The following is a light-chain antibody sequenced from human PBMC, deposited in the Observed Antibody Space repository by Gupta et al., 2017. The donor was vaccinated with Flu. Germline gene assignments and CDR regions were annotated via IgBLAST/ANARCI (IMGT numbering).Light chain of an antibody. Sequence: DIVMTQSHDSLAVSLGERATINCKTSQSGLDSADNKNYLGWYQQKPGQAPKLLISWASTREYGVADRFSGSGSGTDFTLTISSLQAEDVATYYCQQEDSSQIIFGGGTKVEIK. CDR1: QSGLDSADNKNY. CDR3: QQEDSSQII. V-gene: IGKV4-1*01. J-gene: IGKJ4*01. CDR2: WAS.